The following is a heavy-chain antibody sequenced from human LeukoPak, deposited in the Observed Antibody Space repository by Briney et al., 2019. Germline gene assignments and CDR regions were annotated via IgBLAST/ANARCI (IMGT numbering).Heavy chain of an antibody. D-gene: IGHD3-10*01. Sequence: PSETLSLTCTVSGGSISSYYWSWIRQPPGKGLEWIGYIYYSGSTKYNPSLKSRVTISVDTSKNQFSLKLSSVTAADTAVYYCARHILLWFGPTGMDVWGQGTTVTVSS. J-gene: IGHJ6*02. CDR3: ARHILLWFGPTGMDV. CDR2: IYYSGST. CDR1: GGSISSYY. V-gene: IGHV4-59*08.